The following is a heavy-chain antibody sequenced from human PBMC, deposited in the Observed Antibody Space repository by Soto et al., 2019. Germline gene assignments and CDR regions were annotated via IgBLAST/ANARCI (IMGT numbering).Heavy chain of an antibody. CDR2: INSGGGTT. V-gene: IGHV3-23*01. D-gene: IGHD2-8*01. J-gene: IGHJ6*02. CDR1: GFTFSTYA. Sequence: GGSLRLSCAASGFTFSTYAMAWVRQAPGKGLEWVSSINSGGGTTYYADSVKGRFTISRDNPKNTLYLQMNSLRAEDMAIYYCARILYPSHRDGMDVWGQGTTVTVSS. CDR3: ARILYPSHRDGMDV.